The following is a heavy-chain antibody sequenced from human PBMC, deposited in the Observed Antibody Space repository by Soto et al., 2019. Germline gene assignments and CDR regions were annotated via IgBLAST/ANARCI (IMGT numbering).Heavy chain of an antibody. CDR2: INNDGSIT. CDR3: VRLYCSGGRCDYYYGMDV. CDR1: GFTFSSYW. Sequence: EVQLVESGGGLVQPGGSLRLSCAASGFTFSSYWMHWVRQDPGKGLVWVSRINNDGSITSYAAAVKGRFTISRDNAENTLYLQMNGLRAEDTAVYYCVRLYCSGGRCDYYYGMDVWGQGTTVTVSS. J-gene: IGHJ6*02. V-gene: IGHV3-74*01. D-gene: IGHD2-15*01.